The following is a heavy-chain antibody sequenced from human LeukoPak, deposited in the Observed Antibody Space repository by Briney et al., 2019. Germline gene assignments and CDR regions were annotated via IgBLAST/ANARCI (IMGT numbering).Heavy chain of an antibody. CDR1: GFTFSSYS. CDR3: ARDMPYYYDTRDNAFDI. D-gene: IGHD3-22*01. V-gene: IGHV3-21*01. J-gene: IGHJ3*02. Sequence: PGGSLRLSCAASGFTFSSYSMNWVRQAPGKGLEWVSSITGSSSYIYYADSVKGRFTISRDNAKNSLYLEMNSLRAEDTAVYYCARDMPYYYDTRDNAFDIWGQGTMVTVSS. CDR2: ITGSSSYI.